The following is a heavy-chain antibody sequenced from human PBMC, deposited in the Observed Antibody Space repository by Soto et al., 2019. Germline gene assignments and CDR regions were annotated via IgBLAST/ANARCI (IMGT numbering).Heavy chain of an antibody. J-gene: IGHJ6*02. CDR3: ARATPGTRSAAKYCSGGSCYSYYYYGMDV. D-gene: IGHD2-15*01. CDR2: INSDGSST. Sequence: GGSLRLSCAASGFTFSSYWMHWVRQAPGKGLVWVSRINSDGSSTSYADSVKGRFTISRDNAKNTPYLQMNSLRAEDTAVYYCARATPGTRSAAKYCSGGSCYSYYYYGMDVWGQGTTVTVSS. CDR1: GFTFSSYW. V-gene: IGHV3-74*01.